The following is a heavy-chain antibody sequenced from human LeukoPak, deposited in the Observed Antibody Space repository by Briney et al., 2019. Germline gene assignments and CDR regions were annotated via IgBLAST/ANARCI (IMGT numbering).Heavy chain of an antibody. CDR2: ISSSSSTI. V-gene: IGHV3-48*04. CDR3: ASIQDYYDSRGPFDI. D-gene: IGHD3-22*01. CDR1: GFTFSSYS. Sequence: PGGSLRLSCAASGFTFSSYSMNWVRQAPGKGLEWVSYISSSSSTIYYADSVKGRFTISRDNAKNSLYLQMNSLRAEDTAVYYCASIQDYYDSRGPFDIWGQGTMVTVSS. J-gene: IGHJ3*02.